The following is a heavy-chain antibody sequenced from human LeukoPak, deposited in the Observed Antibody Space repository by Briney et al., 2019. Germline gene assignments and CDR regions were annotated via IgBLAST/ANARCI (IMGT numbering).Heavy chain of an antibody. J-gene: IGHJ4*02. V-gene: IGHV3-48*02. CDR1: GGSISSSSYY. CDR2: ISTDSGTL. Sequence: QPSETLSLTCTVSGGSISSSSYYWGWVRQAPGKGLEWISFISTDSGTLYYADSVKGRFTISRDNAANSLYLQMNNLRDEDTAVYYCARRDPFDYWGQGTMVTVSS. CDR3: ARRDPFDY.